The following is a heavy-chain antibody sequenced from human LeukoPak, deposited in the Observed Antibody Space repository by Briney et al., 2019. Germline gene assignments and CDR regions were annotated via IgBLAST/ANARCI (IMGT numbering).Heavy chain of an antibody. D-gene: IGHD2-2*01. CDR3: ARHRYCSSTSCQGSDY. J-gene: IGHJ4*02. V-gene: IGHV4-38-2*01. Sequence: PSEALSLTCAVSGYSLSSGYYWGWIRQPPGKGLEWIGSIYHSGSTYYNPSIKSRVTISVDTSKNQFSLKLSSVTAADTAVYYCARHRYCSSTSCQGSDYWGQGTLVTVSS. CDR2: IYHSGST. CDR1: GYSLSSGYY.